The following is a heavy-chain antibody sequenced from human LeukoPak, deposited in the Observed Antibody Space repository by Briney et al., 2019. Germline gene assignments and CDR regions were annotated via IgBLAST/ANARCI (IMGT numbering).Heavy chain of an antibody. Sequence: KPSETLSLTCTVSGGSISSSSYYWGWIRQPPGKGLEWIRSIYYSGGTYYNPSLKSRVTISVDTSKNQFSLKLSSVTAADTAVYYCARGRLELRLFDPWGQGTLVTVSS. CDR3: ARGRLELRLFDP. V-gene: IGHV4-39*07. D-gene: IGHD1-7*01. CDR2: IYYSGGT. CDR1: GGSISSSSYY. J-gene: IGHJ5*02.